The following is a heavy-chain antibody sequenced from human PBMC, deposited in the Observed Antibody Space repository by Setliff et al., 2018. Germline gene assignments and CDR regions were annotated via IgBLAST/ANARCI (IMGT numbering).Heavy chain of an antibody. J-gene: IGHJ3*02. Sequence: ASVNVSCKTSRGTFSNYAISWVRQAPGQGLEWMGRIIPIFGTANYAQKLQGRVTMTTDTSTSTAYMELRSLRSDDTAVYYCARAPAYSSTPGSYAFDIWGQGTMVTVSS. V-gene: IGHV1-69*05. CDR2: IIPIFGTA. CDR1: RGTFSNYA. D-gene: IGHD6-13*01. CDR3: ARAPAYSSTPGSYAFDI.